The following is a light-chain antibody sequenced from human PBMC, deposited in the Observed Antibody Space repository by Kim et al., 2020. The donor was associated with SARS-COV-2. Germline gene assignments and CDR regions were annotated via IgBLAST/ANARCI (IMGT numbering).Light chain of an antibody. CDR1: QSVSSSY. CDR2: GAS. J-gene: IGKJ1*01. CDR3: QQYGSSPRV. Sequence: SPGESATLSCRASQSVSSSYLAWYQKKPGQAPRLLIYGASSRATGIPDRFSGSGSGTDFTLTISRLEPEDFAVYYCQQYGSSPRVFGQGTKVDIK. V-gene: IGKV3-20*01.